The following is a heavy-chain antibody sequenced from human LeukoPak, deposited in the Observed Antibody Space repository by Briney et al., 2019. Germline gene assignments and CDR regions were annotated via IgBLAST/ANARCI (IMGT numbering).Heavy chain of an antibody. CDR1: GFTFSDYN. V-gene: IGHV3-11*01. CDR3: ANSYSSSWGLYYFGY. D-gene: IGHD6-13*01. Sequence: GGSLRLSCAASGFTFSDYNMRWIRQAPGKGLEWVSSISRSGSTKYYADSVKDRFTISRDNAKNSLFLQMNSLRAEDTAVYYCANSYSSSWGLYYFGYWGQGTLVTVSS. CDR2: ISRSGSTK. J-gene: IGHJ4*02.